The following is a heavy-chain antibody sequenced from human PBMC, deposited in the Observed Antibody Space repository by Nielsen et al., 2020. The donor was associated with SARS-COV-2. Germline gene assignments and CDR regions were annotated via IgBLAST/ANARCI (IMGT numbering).Heavy chain of an antibody. CDR2: ISGRSTFI. Sequence: GESLKISCAASGFTFSDYAMAWVRQAPGKGLEWLSSISGRSTFIHSADSVRGRFTISRDNSKNMLYLQMSSLTDEDTGVYYCAKKAVAGVPSPLDNWGQGTLVTVSS. V-gene: IGHV3-21*01. D-gene: IGHD6-19*01. J-gene: IGHJ4*02. CDR3: AKKAVAGVPSPLDN. CDR1: GFTFSDYA.